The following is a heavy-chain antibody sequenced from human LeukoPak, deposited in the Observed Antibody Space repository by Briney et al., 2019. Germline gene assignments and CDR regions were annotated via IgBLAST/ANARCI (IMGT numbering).Heavy chain of an antibody. CDR3: ARDALAAAGID. CDR1: GFTFSSYW. D-gene: IGHD6-13*01. V-gene: IGHV3-74*01. Sequence: GGSLRLSCAASGFTFSSYWMHWVRQAPGKGLVWVSRINSDGSSTSYADSVKGRFTISRDNAKNSLYLQMNSLRAEDTAVDYCARDALAAAGIDWGQGTLVTVSS. CDR2: INSDGSST. J-gene: IGHJ4*02.